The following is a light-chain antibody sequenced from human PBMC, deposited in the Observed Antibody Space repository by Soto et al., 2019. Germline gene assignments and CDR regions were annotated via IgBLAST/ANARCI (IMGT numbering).Light chain of an antibody. J-gene: IGKJ3*01. V-gene: IGKV3-20*01. CDR1: QHIRDS. CDR2: GAT. Sequence: EVVLTQSPDILSLSPGEGGTLSCRASQHIRDSLAWYQQKAGLAPRLLIVGATTRAPGVPDRFSGSGSGTDFALTISRLEPEDFAVYYCQQYRASPFTFGPGTRVDLK. CDR3: QQYRASPFT.